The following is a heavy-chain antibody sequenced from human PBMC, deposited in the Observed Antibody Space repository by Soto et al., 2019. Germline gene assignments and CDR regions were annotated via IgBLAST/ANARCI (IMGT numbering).Heavy chain of an antibody. CDR1: GYTFTSYG. J-gene: IGHJ4*02. Sequence: ASVKVSCKPSGYTFTSYGVSWVRQAPGQGLEWMGWINCYNGNKNYAQKFRGRITLTTETSTSTAYMELKTLRPDDTAVYYCARDVEFWRGYFDSWGQGTLLTVSS. CDR3: ARDVEFWRGYFDS. V-gene: IGHV1-18*04. CDR2: INCYNGNK. D-gene: IGHD3-3*01.